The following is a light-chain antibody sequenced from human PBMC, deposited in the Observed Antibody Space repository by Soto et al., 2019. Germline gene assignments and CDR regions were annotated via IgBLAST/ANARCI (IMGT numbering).Light chain of an antibody. J-gene: IGKJ5*01. V-gene: IGKV1-12*01. CDR2: AAS. Sequence: DFQMTQSPSSVSASVGDRVTITCRASQNNSSWLAWYQQKPGKAPKLLIYAASSVQSGVPSRFSGSGSGTDFTLTISSLQPEDFATYDCQQANSFPITVGQGTRLEIK. CDR1: QNNSSW. CDR3: QQANSFPIT.